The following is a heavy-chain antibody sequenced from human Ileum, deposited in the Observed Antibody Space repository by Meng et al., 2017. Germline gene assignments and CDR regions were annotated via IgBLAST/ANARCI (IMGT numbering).Heavy chain of an antibody. Sequence: QVQLQQSGPGLVMPSQTLSLSCAISGDSVSSNSAAWNWIRQSPSRGLVWLGRTYYRSKWYNNYAVSVRSRISINPDTSKNQFSLQLNSVTPEDTAVYYCARDGGAAPDYFDYWGQGTLVTVSS. CDR3: ARDGGAAPDYFDY. CDR2: TYYRSKWYN. CDR1: GDSVSSNSAA. D-gene: IGHD3-16*01. V-gene: IGHV6-1*01. J-gene: IGHJ4*02.